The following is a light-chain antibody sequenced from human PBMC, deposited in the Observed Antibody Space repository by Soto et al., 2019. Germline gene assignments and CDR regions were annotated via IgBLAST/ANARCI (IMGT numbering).Light chain of an antibody. CDR1: QNVKSR. V-gene: IGKV3-15*01. CDR3: PQYDVWRIT. Sequence: EKVLTQSPATLSVSPGERATLSCRASQNVKSRLAWYQQKPGQAPRLLIYDAFTRAAGISPRFSGSASWTELTANIRCLQTEEFGGYYSPQYDVWRITLGGGTKVQIK. CDR2: DAF. J-gene: IGKJ4*01.